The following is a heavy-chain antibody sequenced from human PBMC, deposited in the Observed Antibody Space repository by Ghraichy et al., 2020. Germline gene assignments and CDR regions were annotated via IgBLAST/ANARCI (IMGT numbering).Heavy chain of an antibody. Sequence: SVKVSCTTSGDTFRAYAISWVRQAPGHGLKWLGSFVPMFGTANYAQKFQGRVTITADESTATVYIDLSSLRSDDTAVYFCARESPRFGELPNWFDPWGQGTLVTVSS. CDR2: FVPMFGTA. CDR3: ARESPRFGELPNWFDP. D-gene: IGHD3-10*01. V-gene: IGHV1-69*13. CDR1: GDTFRAYA. J-gene: IGHJ5*02.